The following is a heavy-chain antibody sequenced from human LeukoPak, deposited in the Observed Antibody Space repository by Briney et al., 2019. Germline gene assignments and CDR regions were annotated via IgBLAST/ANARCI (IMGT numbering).Heavy chain of an antibody. D-gene: IGHD3-16*01. Sequence: GASVKVSCRASGYTFNNYAMNWVRQAPGQGLEWMGIINSSGGSTSYAQKFQGRVTMTRDTSTSTVYMELSSLRSEDTAVFYCARSPVNDYVWGSLDYWGQGTLVTVSS. CDR3: ARSPVNDYVWGSLDY. CDR1: GYTFNNYA. CDR2: INSSGGST. V-gene: IGHV1-46*02. J-gene: IGHJ4*02.